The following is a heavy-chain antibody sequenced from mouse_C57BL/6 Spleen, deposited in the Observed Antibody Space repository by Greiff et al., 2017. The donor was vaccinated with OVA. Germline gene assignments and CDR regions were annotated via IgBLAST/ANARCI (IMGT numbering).Heavy chain of an antibody. Sequence: QVQLKESGPGLVQPSQSLSITCTVSGFSLTSYGVHWVRQSPGKGLEWLGVIWSGGSTDYNAAFISRLSISKDNSKSQVFFKMNSLQADDTAIYYCARKLWYYWGQGTLVTVSA. CDR2: IWSGGST. V-gene: IGHV2-2*01. CDR1: GFSLTSYG. D-gene: IGHD2-1*01. CDR3: ARKLWYY. J-gene: IGHJ3*01.